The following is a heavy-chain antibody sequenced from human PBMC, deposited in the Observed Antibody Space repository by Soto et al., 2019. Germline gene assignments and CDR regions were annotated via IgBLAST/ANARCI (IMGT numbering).Heavy chain of an antibody. CDR3: ARGGDTAMVYHGMDV. J-gene: IGHJ6*02. V-gene: IGHV1-2*02. CDR2: INLNSGGT. CDR1: GYSXNGYF. Sequence: SXKVSFKASGYSXNGYFTQWVRQAPGQGLEWMGWINLNSGGTNYAKKFQGRVTMTRDTSISTAYMELSRLRSEDTAVYYCARGGDTAMVYHGMDVWGQGTTVPVS. D-gene: IGHD5-18*01.